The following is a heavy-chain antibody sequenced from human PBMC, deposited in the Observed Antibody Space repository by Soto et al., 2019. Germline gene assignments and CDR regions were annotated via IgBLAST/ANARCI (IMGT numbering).Heavy chain of an antibody. CDR2: IYWDDYK. V-gene: IGHV2-5*02. J-gene: IGHJ4*02. D-gene: IGHD2-8*02. CDR1: GFSLSTTGVA. Sequence: QIHLKESGPTLVKPTQTLTLTCSFSGFSLSTTGVAVGCIRKPPGKALECLVLIYWDDYKRYSPSLKSRLTITRDTSKNQVVLIIIDMDPVDTATYYFAHRVDYRGICNTGYFDYWGQGTRVTVSS. CDR3: AHRVDYRGICNTGYFDY.